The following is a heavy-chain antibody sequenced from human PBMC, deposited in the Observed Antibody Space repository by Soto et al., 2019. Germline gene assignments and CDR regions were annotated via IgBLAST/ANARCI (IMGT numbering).Heavy chain of an antibody. Sequence: GASVKVYCKAYGYTFTSYAMQWVGQAPGQRLEWMGWINAGNGNTKYSQNFQGRVTITRDTSASTAYMELSSLRSEDTAVYYCARGPAARNWFDPWGQGTLVTVSS. D-gene: IGHD6-13*01. CDR3: ARGPAARNWFDP. CDR1: GYTFTSYA. V-gene: IGHV1-3*01. J-gene: IGHJ5*02. CDR2: INAGNGNT.